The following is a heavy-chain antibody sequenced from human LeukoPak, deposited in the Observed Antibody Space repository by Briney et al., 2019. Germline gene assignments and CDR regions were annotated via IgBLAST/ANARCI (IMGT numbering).Heavy chain of an antibody. CDR3: ARDPSRGSTAGGFDI. Sequence: PGGSLRLSCAASGFTFTDYGMHWVRQAPGKGLEWVSYISSSGSTIIYADSVKGRFTISRDNAKNSLYLQMNSLRAEDTAVYYCARDPSRGSTAGGFDIWGQGTMVTVSS. D-gene: IGHD3-10*01. CDR1: GFTFTDYG. V-gene: IGHV3-48*04. J-gene: IGHJ3*02. CDR2: ISSSGSTI.